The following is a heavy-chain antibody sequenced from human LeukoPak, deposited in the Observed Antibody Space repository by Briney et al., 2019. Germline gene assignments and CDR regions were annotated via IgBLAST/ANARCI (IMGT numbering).Heavy chain of an antibody. J-gene: IGHJ1*01. CDR2: IYHSGST. D-gene: IGHD6-6*01. CDR3: ARGGAARLHFQN. V-gene: IGHV4-59*01. CDR1: GGSISTYY. Sequence: PSETLSLTCIVSGGSISTYYLNWIRQPPGKGLEWIGYIYHSGSTNYNPSLQSRVTISVDTSKNQFSLNLNSVTAADTAVYYCARGGAARLHFQNWGQGTLVTVSS.